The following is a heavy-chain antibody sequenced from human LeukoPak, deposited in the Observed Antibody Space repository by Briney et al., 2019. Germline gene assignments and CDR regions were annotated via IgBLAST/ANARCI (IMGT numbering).Heavy chain of an antibody. CDR2: ISSSSSYI. CDR3: ARIGEGYCSSTSCYRYGDYYYYYGMDV. V-gene: IGHV3-21*01. CDR1: GFTFSSYS. J-gene: IGHJ6*02. Sequence: GGSLRLSCAAPGFTFSSYSMNWVRQAPGKGLEWVSSISSSSSYIYYADSVKGRFTISRDNAKNSLYLQMNSLRAEDTAVYYCARIGEGYCSSTSCYRYGDYYYYYGMDVWGQGTTVTVSS. D-gene: IGHD2-2*02.